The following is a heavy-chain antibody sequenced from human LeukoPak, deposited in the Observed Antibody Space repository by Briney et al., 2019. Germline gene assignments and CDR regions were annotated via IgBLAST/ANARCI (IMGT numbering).Heavy chain of an antibody. CDR3: ARLVSASFSSDWFDP. J-gene: IGHJ5*02. CDR1: GYTFTSNY. D-gene: IGHD2/OR15-2a*01. V-gene: IGHV1-46*01. CDR2: ISPSGGST. Sequence: ASVKVSCKAFGYTFTSNYMHWVRQAPGQGPEWMGVISPSGGSTTYAQKFQGRVTLTRDMSTSTDYLELSSLRSEDTAVYYCARLVSASFSSDWFDPWGQGALVTVSS.